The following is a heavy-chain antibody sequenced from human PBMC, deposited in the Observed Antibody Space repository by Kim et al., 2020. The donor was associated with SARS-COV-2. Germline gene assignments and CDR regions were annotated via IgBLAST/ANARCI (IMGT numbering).Heavy chain of an antibody. Sequence: GGSLRLSCVASGFTFSNYAMHWVCQAPGQGLEYVSTISGNGDITSYVNSVKGRFTISRDNSKNTLYLQMGSLRPEDRAVYYCARDLWERDERYGPFESWG. V-gene: IGHV3-64*01. CDR3: ARDLWERDERYGPFES. CDR2: ISGNGDIT. D-gene: IGHD1-26*01. CDR1: GFTFSNYA. J-gene: IGHJ5*01.